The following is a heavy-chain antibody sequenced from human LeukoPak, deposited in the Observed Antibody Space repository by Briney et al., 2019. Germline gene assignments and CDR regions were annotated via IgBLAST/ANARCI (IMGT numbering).Heavy chain of an antibody. V-gene: IGHV1-2*06. J-gene: IGHJ4*02. Sequence: ASVKVSFKTSGYTFTNYYIHWVRQAPGQGLEWMGRIDPNTGGTKSAKNFQGRVTMTRDTSISTAYMALSGLRSDDTAVCYCASLYDIVGTTVDYWGQGTLVTVSS. CDR2: IDPNTGGT. CDR1: GYTFTNYY. CDR3: ASLYDIVGTTVDY. D-gene: IGHD1-26*01.